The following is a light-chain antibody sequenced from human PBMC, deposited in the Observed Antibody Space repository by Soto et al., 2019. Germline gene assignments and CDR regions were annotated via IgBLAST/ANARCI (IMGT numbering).Light chain of an antibody. J-gene: IGLJ2*01. CDR2: EVN. Sequence: QSALTQPPSASGSPGQSVTISCTGTSSDVGAYVYVSWYQQYPGKAPKLMIYEVNKRPSGVPDRFSGSKSGNTASLTVSGLQAEDEADYYCSSYAGTNTDVVFGGGTKLTVL. CDR1: SSDVGAYVY. CDR3: SSYAGTNTDVV. V-gene: IGLV2-8*01.